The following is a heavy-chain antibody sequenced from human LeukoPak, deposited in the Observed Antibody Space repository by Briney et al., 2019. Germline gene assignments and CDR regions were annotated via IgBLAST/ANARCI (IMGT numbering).Heavy chain of an antibody. V-gene: IGHV3-23*01. CDR3: AKGQLFTVTTGFDY. D-gene: IGHD4-17*01. J-gene: IGHJ4*02. CDR1: GFTFSSYA. Sequence: GGSLRLSCAASGFTFSSYAMSWVRQAPGKGLEWVSAISGGGGSTYYADSVKGRFTISRDNSKNTLYLQMNSLRAEDTAVYYCAKGQLFTVTTGFDYWGQGTLVTVSS. CDR2: ISGGGGST.